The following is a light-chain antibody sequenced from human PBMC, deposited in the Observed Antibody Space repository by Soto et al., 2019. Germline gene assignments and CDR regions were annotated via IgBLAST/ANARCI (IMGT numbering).Light chain of an antibody. V-gene: IGKV3-20*01. Sequence: EIVLTQSPGTLSLSPGERATLSCRASQNINSRYLAWYQQKPGQAPRLLIYGTSSRATGIPDRFSGSGSGTVFTLTISRLEPEDFAVYYCQQFGSSPGFTFGPGTKVDIK. CDR1: QNINSRY. J-gene: IGKJ3*01. CDR3: QQFGSSPGFT. CDR2: GTS.